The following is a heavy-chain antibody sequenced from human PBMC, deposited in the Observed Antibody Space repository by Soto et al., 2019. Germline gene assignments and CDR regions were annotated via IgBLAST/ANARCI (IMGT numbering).Heavy chain of an antibody. CDR3: ASTSGSY. V-gene: IGHV3-21*01. Sequence: EVQLVESGGGLVKPGGSLRLSCAASGFTFSSYSINWVRQAPGKGLEWVSSISRSSSYMYYADSVKGRFTISRDHAKNSLYRQMNSLRAEDTAVYYCASTSGSYFGQGTLVTVSS. J-gene: IGHJ4*02. CDR2: ISRSSSYM. CDR1: GFTFSSYS. D-gene: IGHD1-26*01.